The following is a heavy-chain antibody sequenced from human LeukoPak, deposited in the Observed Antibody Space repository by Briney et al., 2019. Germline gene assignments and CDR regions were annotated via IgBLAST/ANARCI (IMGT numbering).Heavy chain of an antibody. D-gene: IGHD6-6*01. CDR2: IYSGGST. Sequence: GGSLRLSCAASGLTVSSNYMSWVRQAPGKGLEWVSVIYSGGSTYYADSVKGRFTISRDNSKNTLYLQMNSLRAEDTAVYYCARPSRGAGLDYWGQGTLVTVSS. V-gene: IGHV3-53*01. J-gene: IGHJ4*02. CDR3: ARPSRGAGLDY. CDR1: GLTVSSNY.